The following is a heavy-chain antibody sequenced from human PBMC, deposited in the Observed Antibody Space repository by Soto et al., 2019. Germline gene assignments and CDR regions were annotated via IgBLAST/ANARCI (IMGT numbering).Heavy chain of an antibody. D-gene: IGHD3-16*01. V-gene: IGHV1-8*01. CDR1: GYTFTSYD. CDR2: MNPNSGNT. J-gene: IGHJ6*03. Sequence: ASVKVSCKASGYTFTSYDINWVRQATGQGLEWMGWMNPNSGNTGYAQKFQGRVTMTRNTSISTAYMELSSLRSEDTAVYYCARGIRLRHYYYYYMDVWGKGPTVTVSS. CDR3: ARGIRLRHYYYYYMDV.